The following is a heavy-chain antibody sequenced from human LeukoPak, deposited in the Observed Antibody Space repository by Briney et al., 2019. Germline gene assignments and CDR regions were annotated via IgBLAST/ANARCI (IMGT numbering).Heavy chain of an antibody. CDR3: AKDALYDYVWGSYRYTSSFFDY. D-gene: IGHD3-16*02. V-gene: IGHV3-9*01. Sequence: GGSLRLSCAASGFTFDDYAMHWVRQAPGKGLEWVSGISWNSGSIGYADSVKGRFTISRDNAKNSLYLQMNSLRAEDTALYYCAKDALYDYVWGSYRYTSSFFDYWGQGTLVTVSS. CDR2: ISWNSGSI. J-gene: IGHJ4*02. CDR1: GFTFDDYA.